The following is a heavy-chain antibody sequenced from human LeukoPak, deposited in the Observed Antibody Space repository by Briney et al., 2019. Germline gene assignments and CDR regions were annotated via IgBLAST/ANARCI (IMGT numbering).Heavy chain of an antibody. CDR3: GRGAEFWDAQPDYYNGVDV. CDR2: IWSDENNK. CDR1: GFTFRVYA. Sequence: GGSLRLSCAAAGFTFRVYAMHWVRQTPGKGLEWVAVIWSDENNKHYAESVKGRFTSSRDNSKNTVYLQVNSLRAEDTALYYCGRGAEFWDAQPDYYNGVDVWGPGTTVTVSS. J-gene: IGHJ6*02. D-gene: IGHD3-3*01. V-gene: IGHV3-33*01.